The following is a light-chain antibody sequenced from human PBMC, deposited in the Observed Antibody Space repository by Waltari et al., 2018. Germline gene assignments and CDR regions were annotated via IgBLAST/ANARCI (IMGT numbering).Light chain of an antibody. J-gene: IGLJ3*02. Sequence: QAVVTQEPSLTVSPGGTVTLTCGSSTGAVTSGHYPYWVPQKPGHVPKTLIFDTSNKHSWTPARFSGSLLGGKAALTLSGAQPEEEAEYYCLLWYSGARWVFGGGTKLSVL. CDR3: LLWYSGARWV. CDR1: TGAVTSGHY. CDR2: DTS. V-gene: IGLV7-46*01.